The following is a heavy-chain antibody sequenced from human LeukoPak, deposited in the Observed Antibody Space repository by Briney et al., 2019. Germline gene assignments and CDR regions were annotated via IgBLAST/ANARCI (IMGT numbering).Heavy chain of an antibody. V-gene: IGHV3-73*01. CDR2: IRSKPNSYAT. CDR3: TRLVGDSSGYYGDY. D-gene: IGHD3-22*01. J-gene: IGHJ4*02. Sequence: GGSLRLSCAASGVTFSGSAMHWVRQAPGKGLEWVGRIRSKPNSYATAYAASVKGRFTISRDDSKNTAYLQMNSLKTEDTAVYYCTRLVGDSSGYYGDYWGQGTLVTVSS. CDR1: GVTFSGSA.